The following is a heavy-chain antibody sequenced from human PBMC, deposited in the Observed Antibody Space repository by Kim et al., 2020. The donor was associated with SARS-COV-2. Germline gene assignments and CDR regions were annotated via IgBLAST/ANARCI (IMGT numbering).Heavy chain of an antibody. Sequence: DGGPTSYADAVKGRFTISRDKAKNTLYLQVNSLRAEDTAVYYCARSDWFDPWGQGTLVTVSS. J-gene: IGHJ5*02. V-gene: IGHV3-74*01. CDR2: DGGPT. D-gene: IGHD2-21*01. CDR3: ARSDWFDP.